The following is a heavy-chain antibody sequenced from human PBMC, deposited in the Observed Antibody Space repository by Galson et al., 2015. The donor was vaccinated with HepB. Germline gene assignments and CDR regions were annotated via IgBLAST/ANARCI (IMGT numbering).Heavy chain of an antibody. Sequence: SLRLSCAASGFTFSSYSMNWVRQAPGKGLEWVSSISSSSSYIYYADSVKGRFTISRDNAKNSLYLQMNSLRAEDTAVYYCATWGYSSGWYWDDYWGQGTLVTVSS. CDR1: GFTFSSYS. D-gene: IGHD6-19*01. CDR2: ISSSSSYI. V-gene: IGHV3-21*01. J-gene: IGHJ4*02. CDR3: ATWGYSSGWYWDDY.